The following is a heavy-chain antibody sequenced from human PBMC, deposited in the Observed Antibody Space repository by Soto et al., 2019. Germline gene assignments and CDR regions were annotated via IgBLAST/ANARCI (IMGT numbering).Heavy chain of an antibody. CDR1: GFSVSSNY. J-gene: IGHJ4*02. D-gene: IGHD3-16*01. CDR3: VRDLALMADY. V-gene: IGHV3-66*03. Sequence: GGSLRLSCAAAGFSVSSNYMSWVRQAPGKGPEWVSIIYSSGSAYYADSVEGRFTISRDNSKNTVYLQMDSLRVDDTAMYYCVRDLALMADYWGQGTLVTVSS. CDR2: IYSSGSA.